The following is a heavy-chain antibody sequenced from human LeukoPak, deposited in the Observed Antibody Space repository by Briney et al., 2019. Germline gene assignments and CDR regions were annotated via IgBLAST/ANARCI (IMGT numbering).Heavy chain of an antibody. CDR2: IYHSGST. CDR3: ARGSDSSGYFLFDY. CDR1: GGSVSSGSYY. J-gene: IGHJ4*02. V-gene: IGHV4-30-2*01. D-gene: IGHD3-22*01. Sequence: SETLSLTCTVSGGSVSSGSYYWSWIRQPPGKGLEWIGYIYHSGSTSYNPSLKSRVTISVDRSKNHFSLKLSSVTAADTAVYYCARGSDSSGYFLFDYWGQGTLVTVSS.